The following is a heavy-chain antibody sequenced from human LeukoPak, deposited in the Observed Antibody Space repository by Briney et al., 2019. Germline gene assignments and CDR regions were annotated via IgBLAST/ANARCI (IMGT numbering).Heavy chain of an antibody. Sequence: GGSLRLSCAASGFTFGSYSMTWVRQAPGKGLEWVSYISSSSSTIYYADSVKGRFTISRDNAKNSLYLQMNSLRAEDTAVYYCASIRRATPIWGQGTMVTVSS. CDR3: ASIRRATPI. CDR1: GFTFGSYS. CDR2: ISSSSSTI. J-gene: IGHJ3*02. D-gene: IGHD2-15*01. V-gene: IGHV3-48*01.